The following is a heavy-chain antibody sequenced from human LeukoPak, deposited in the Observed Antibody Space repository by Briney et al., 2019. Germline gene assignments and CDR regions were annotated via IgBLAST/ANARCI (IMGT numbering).Heavy chain of an antibody. CDR3: ARGGYGDYRLHYYYYGMDV. CDR2: IYYSGST. J-gene: IGHJ6*02. D-gene: IGHD4-17*01. V-gene: IGHV4-59*01. CDR1: GFTFSSYA. Sequence: GSLRLSCAASGFTFSSYAMSWVRQAPGKGLEWIGYIYYSGSTNYNPSLKSRVTISVATSKNQFSLKLSSVTAADTAVYYCARGGYGDYRLHYYYYGMDVWGQGTTVTVSS.